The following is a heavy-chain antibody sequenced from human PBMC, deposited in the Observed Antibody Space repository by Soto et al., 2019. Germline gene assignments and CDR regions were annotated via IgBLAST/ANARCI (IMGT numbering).Heavy chain of an antibody. CDR3: ARIAAAGTTGPYYFDY. D-gene: IGHD6-13*01. CDR2: IYYSGST. V-gene: IGHV4-39*01. J-gene: IGHJ4*02. CDR1: GGSISSSSYY. Sequence: SETLSLTCTVSGGSISSSSYYWGWIRQPPGKGLEWIGSIYYSGSTYYNPSLKSRVTISVDTSKNQFSMKLSSVTAADMALYYCARIAAAGTTGPYYFDYWGQGILVTVSS.